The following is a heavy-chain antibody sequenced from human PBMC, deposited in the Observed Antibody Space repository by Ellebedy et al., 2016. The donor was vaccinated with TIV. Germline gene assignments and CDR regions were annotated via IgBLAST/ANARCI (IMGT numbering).Heavy chain of an antibody. D-gene: IGHD1-26*01. CDR1: GPTFSGYY. CDR2: INPNSGGT. V-gene: IGHV1-2*02. J-gene: IGHJ5*02. Sequence: ASVKVSXXASGPTFSGYYVHWVRQAPGQGLEWMGWINPNSGGTTYAQKFQGRVNLTRDTSITTAYMELSRLRSNDSAVYYCAVGATTPWGQGTLITVSS. CDR3: AVGATTP.